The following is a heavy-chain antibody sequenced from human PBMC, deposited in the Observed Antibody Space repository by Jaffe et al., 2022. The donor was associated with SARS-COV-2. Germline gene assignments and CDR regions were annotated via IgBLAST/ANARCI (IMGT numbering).Heavy chain of an antibody. D-gene: IGHD1-26*01. J-gene: IGHJ4*02. CDR2: ISQDGSQK. V-gene: IGHV3-7*03. CDR1: GFTFSSSW. CDR3: ARDPGWGAADY. Sequence: EVQLVESGGVLVQPGGSLRLSCVASGFTFSSSWMCWVRQTPGKGLEWVALISQDGSQKSYVDSVKGRFTISRDNAKNSLYLQMNSLGVEDMALYYCARDPGWGAADYWGQGTLVTVSS.